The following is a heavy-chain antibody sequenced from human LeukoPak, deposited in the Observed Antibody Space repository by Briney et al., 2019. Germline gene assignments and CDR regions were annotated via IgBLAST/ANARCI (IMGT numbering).Heavy chain of an antibody. D-gene: IGHD5-18*01. CDR1: GFTFSDFN. CDR3: ARARGYSYGYYFDY. V-gene: IGHV3-64*02. CDR2: ISSNGGST. J-gene: IGHJ4*02. Sequence: GGSLRLSCAASGFTFSDFNMNWIRQAPGKGLEYVSAISSNGGSTYYADSVKGRFTISRDNSKNTLYLQMGSLRAEDMAVYYCARARGYSYGYYFDYWGQGTLVTVSS.